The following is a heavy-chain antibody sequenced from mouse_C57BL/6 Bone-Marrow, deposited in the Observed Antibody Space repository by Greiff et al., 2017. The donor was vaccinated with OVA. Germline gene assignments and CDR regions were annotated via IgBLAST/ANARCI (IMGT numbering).Heavy chain of an antibody. CDR2: IWSGGST. V-gene: IGHV2-2*01. D-gene: IGHD2-2*01. Sequence: QVHVKQSGPGLVQPSQSLSITCTVSGFSLTSYGVHWVRQSPGKGLEWLGVIWSGGSTDYNAAFISRLSISKDNSKSQVFFKMNSLQADDTAIYYCARKRYGYPYAMDYWGQGTSVTVSS. CDR3: ARKRYGYPYAMDY. J-gene: IGHJ4*01. CDR1: GFSLTSYG.